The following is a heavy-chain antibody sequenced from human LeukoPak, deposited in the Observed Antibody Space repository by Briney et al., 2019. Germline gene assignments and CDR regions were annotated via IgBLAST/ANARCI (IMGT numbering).Heavy chain of an antibody. J-gene: IGHJ4*02. V-gene: IGHV3-15*07. CDR1: GFTFSNAW. Sequence: PGGSLRLSCAASGFTFSNAWMNWVRQAPGKGLEWVGRIKSKTDGGTTDYAAPVKGRFTISRDDSRNTLYLQMNSLKTEDTAVYYCSTTYYYDSSEGCWGQGTLVTVSS. D-gene: IGHD3-22*01. CDR2: IKSKTDGGTT. CDR3: STTYYYDSSEGC.